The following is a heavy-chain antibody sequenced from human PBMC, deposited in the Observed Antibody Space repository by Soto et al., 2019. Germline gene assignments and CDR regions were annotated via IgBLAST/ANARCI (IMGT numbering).Heavy chain of an antibody. D-gene: IGHD5-18*01. CDR1: GYTFTSYG. V-gene: IGHV1-18*03. Sequence: ASVKVSCKASGYTFTSYGISWVRQAPGQGLEWMGWISAYNGNTNYAQKLQGRVTMTTDTSTSTAHMELRSLRSDDMAVYYCARRTWIQLWLLDYWGQGTLVTVSS. J-gene: IGHJ4*02. CDR2: ISAYNGNT. CDR3: ARRTWIQLWLLDY.